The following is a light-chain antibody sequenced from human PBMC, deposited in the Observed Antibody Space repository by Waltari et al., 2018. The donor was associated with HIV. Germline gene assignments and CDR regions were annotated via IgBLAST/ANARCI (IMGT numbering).Light chain of an antibody. CDR3: CSYIGRFTWV. Sequence: QSALTQPRSVSGSLGQSITISCTGPSSDVGGYTPISWYQQRPGRATKVVIYAVDERPAGVPDRFSGSRSGYTASLTISGLQPEDEADYYCCSYIGRFTWVFGGGTKVTV. CDR1: SSDVGGYTP. V-gene: IGLV2-11*01. J-gene: IGLJ3*02. CDR2: AVD.